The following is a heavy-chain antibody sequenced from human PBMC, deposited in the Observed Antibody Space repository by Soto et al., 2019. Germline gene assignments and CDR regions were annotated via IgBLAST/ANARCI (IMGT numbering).Heavy chain of an antibody. V-gene: IGHV3-64*01. Sequence: EVQLVESGGGLVQPGGSLRLSCAASGFTFSSYAMHWVRQAPGKGLEYVSAISSNGGSTYYANSVKGRFTISRDNSXXTLYLQMGRLRAEDMAVYYCARGVVVVVATYGMDVWGQGTTVTVSS. J-gene: IGHJ6*02. CDR1: GFTFSSYA. CDR3: ARGVVVVVATYGMDV. CDR2: ISSNGGST. D-gene: IGHD2-15*01.